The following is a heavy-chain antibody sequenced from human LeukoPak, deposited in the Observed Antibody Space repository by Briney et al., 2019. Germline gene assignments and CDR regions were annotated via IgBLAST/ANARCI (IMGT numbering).Heavy chain of an antibody. CDR3: ASPFIWRGAFDI. V-gene: IGHV4-39*01. Sequence: SETLSLTCTVSGGSISSSSYYWGWIRQPPGKGLEWIGSIYYSGSTYYNPSLKSRVTISVDTSKNQFSLKLSSVTAADTAAYYCASPFIWRGAFDIWGQGTMVTVSS. CDR1: GGSISSSSYY. D-gene: IGHD3-10*01. J-gene: IGHJ3*02. CDR2: IYYSGST.